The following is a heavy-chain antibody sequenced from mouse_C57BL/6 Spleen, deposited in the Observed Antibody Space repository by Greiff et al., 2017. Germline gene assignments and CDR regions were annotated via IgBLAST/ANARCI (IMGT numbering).Heavy chain of an antibody. CDR2: IDPSDSYT. V-gene: IGHV1-59*01. J-gene: IGHJ1*03. CDR1: GYTFTSYW. D-gene: IGHD2-3*01. CDR3: ASIYDGYYWYFDV. Sequence: QVQLKQPGAELVRPGTSVKLSCKASGYTFTSYWMHWVKQRPGQGLEWIGVIDPSDSYTNYNQKFKGKATLTVDTSSSTAYMQLSSLTSEDSAVYYCASIYDGYYWYFDVWGTGTTVTVSS.